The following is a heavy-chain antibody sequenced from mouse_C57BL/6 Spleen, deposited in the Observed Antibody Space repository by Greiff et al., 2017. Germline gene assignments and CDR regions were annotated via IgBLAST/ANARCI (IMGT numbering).Heavy chain of an antibody. CDR3: ARFMVTTRAMDY. J-gene: IGHJ4*01. CDR1: GYTFTRGW. CDR2: FYTGSGST. D-gene: IGHD2-2*01. V-gene: IGHV1-55*01. Sequence: QVQLQQPGAELVKPGASVKMSCKVSGYTFTRGWFTWVKQRLGQGLQWIGDFYTGSGSTNYNETFKNKATLTVDTSSSTAYMQLSSLTAEDSAVDYSARFMVTTRAMDYWGQGTSVTVSS.